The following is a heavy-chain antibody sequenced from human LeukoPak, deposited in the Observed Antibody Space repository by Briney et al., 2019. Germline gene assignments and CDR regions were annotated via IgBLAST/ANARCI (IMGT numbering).Heavy chain of an antibody. CDR2: ISGSGGGT. D-gene: IGHD1-1*01. V-gene: IGHV3-23*01. Sequence: GGSLRLSCAASGFTFSSYAMSWVRQAPGKGLEWVSAISGSGGGTYYADSVKDRFTISRDYSNNTLYLQMNSLRADDTAVYYCAKVASADDQARLNYWGQGTLVTVSS. CDR3: AKVASADDQARLNY. CDR1: GFTFSSYA. J-gene: IGHJ4*02.